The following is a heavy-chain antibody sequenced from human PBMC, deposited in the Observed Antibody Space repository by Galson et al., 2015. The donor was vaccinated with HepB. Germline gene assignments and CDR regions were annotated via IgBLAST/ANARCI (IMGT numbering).Heavy chain of an antibody. Sequence: SETLSLTCAVYGGSFSGYYWSWIRQPPGKGLEWIGEINHSGSTNYNPSLKSRVTISVDTSKNQFSLKLSSVTAADTAVYYCARGHIAVGDDYWGQGTLVTVSS. CDR1: GGSFSGYY. D-gene: IGHD6-19*01. V-gene: IGHV4-34*01. CDR3: ARGHIAVGDDY. J-gene: IGHJ4*02. CDR2: INHSGST.